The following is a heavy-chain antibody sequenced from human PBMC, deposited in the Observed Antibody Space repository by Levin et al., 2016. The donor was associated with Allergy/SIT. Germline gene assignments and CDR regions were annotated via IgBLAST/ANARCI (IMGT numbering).Heavy chain of an antibody. D-gene: IGHD3-22*01. CDR1: GGSISSYY. CDR3: ARDITYYYDSSGYYSYYYYGMDV. Sequence: SETLSLTCTVSGGSISSYYWSWIRQPAGKGLEWIGRIYTSGSTNYNPSLKSRVTMSVDTSKNQFSLKLSSVTAADTAVYYCARDITYYYDSSGYYSYYYYGMDVWGQGTTVTVSS. CDR2: IYTSGST. V-gene: IGHV4-4*07. J-gene: IGHJ6*02.